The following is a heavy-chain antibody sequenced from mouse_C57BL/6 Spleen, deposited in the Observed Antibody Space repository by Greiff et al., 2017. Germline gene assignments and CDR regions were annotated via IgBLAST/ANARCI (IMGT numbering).Heavy chain of an antibody. D-gene: IGHD1-1*01. CDR2: IYPGSGST. J-gene: IGHJ4*01. CDR3: ARLGSSYGRVYAMDY. Sequence: QVQLKQPGAELVKPGASVKMSCKASGYTFTSYWITWVKQRPGQGLEWIGDIYPGSGSTNYNEKFKSKATLTVDTSSSTAYMQLSSLTSEDSAVYYCARLGSSYGRVYAMDYWGQGTSVTVSS. CDR1: GYTFTSYW. V-gene: IGHV1-55*01.